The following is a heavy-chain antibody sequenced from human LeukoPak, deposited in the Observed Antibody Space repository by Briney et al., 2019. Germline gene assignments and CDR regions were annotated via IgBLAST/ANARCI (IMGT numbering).Heavy chain of an antibody. D-gene: IGHD2-2*02. CDR1: GGSISSGGYY. V-gene: IGHV4-31*03. J-gene: IGHJ4*02. Sequence: PSQTLSLTCTVSGGSISSGGYYWSWTRQHPGKGLEWIGYIYYSGSTYYNPSLKSRVTISVDTSKNQFSLKLSSVTAADTAVYYCARVSSVYCSSTSCYTGVFDYWGQGTLVTVSS. CDR3: ARVSSVYCSSTSCYTGVFDY. CDR2: IYYSGST.